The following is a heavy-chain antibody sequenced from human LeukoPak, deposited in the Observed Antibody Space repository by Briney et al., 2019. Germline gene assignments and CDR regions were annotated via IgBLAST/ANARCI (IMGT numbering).Heavy chain of an antibody. J-gene: IGHJ4*02. V-gene: IGHV4-59*01. CDR3: AREGYCTTTSCSYEFDY. CDR2: IHYSGST. D-gene: IGHD2-2*01. Sequence: PSETLSLTCTVSGGSISSYYWSWIRQPPGKGLEWIGYIHYSGSTNYNPSLRSRVTVSVDTSKNQFSLKLSSVTAADTAVHYCAREGYCTTTSCSYEFDYWGQGTLVTVSS. CDR1: GGSISSYY.